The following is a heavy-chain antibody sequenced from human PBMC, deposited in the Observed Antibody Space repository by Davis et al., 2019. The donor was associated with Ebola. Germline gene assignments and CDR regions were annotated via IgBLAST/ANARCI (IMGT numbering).Heavy chain of an antibody. D-gene: IGHD2-15*01. CDR1: GGSFSGYY. CDR2: INHSGST. J-gene: IGHJ6*02. CDR3: ARERVVVVAATPYYYYGMDV. V-gene: IGHV4-34*01. Sequence: MPSETLSLTCAVYGGSFSGYYWSWIRQPPGKGLEWFGEINHSGSTTYNPSLKSRVTISVDTSKNQFSLKLSSVTAADTAVYYCARERVVVVAATPYYYYGMDVWGQGTTVTVSS.